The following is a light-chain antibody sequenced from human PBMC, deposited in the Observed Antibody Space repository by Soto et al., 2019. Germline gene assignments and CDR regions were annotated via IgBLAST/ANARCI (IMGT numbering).Light chain of an antibody. Sequence: EIVMTQSPATLSVSPGERATLSCRASESVSSNLAWYQQKPGQAPRLLISGASSRAADIPDRFSGSGSGTDFTLTINRLEPEDFAVYYCQQRNSWPPTFTFGQGTRLEIK. V-gene: IGKV3D-15*01. CDR2: GAS. CDR3: QQRNSWPPTFT. CDR1: ESVSSN. J-gene: IGKJ5*01.